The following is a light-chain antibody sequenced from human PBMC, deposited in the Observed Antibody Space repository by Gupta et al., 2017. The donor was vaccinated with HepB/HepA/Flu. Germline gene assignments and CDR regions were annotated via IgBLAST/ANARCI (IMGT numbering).Light chain of an antibody. V-gene: IGKV1-39*01. CDR2: AAS. CDR1: QSISSY. Sequence: GDRVTITCRASQSISSYLNWYQQKPRKAPKLLIYAASSLQSGVPSRFSGSGSGTDFTLTISSLQPEDFATYYCQQSYSTPPLTFGRGTKVEIK. J-gene: IGKJ4*01. CDR3: QQSYSTPPLT.